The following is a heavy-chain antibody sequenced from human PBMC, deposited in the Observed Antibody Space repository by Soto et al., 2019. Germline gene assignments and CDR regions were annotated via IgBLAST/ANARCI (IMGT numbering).Heavy chain of an antibody. Sequence: QITLKESGPTLVNPTQTLALTCTFSGFSLSTSGVGVGWIRQPPGKALEWLALIYWDDDKRYSPSLKSRLTITKDTSKNQVVLTMTNMDPVDTATYYCAHSQSDYIWGSYRPSGAFDIWGQGTMVTVSS. CDR1: GFSLSTSGVG. D-gene: IGHD3-16*02. CDR3: AHSQSDYIWGSYRPSGAFDI. CDR2: IYWDDDK. V-gene: IGHV2-5*02. J-gene: IGHJ3*02.